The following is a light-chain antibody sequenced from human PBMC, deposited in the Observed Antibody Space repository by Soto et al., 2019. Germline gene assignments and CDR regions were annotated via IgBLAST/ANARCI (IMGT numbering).Light chain of an antibody. V-gene: IGLV7-46*01. J-gene: IGLJ3*02. CDR1: TGAVTSGHY. CDR3: LLSYTGARV. Sequence: QTVVTQEPSLTVSPGGTVTLTCGSSTGAVTSGHYPFWFQQKPGQAPRTLIYDTSNKHSWTPARFSGSLLGGKATLTLSGAQPEDEADYFCLLSYTGARVFGGGTRLTVL. CDR2: DTS.